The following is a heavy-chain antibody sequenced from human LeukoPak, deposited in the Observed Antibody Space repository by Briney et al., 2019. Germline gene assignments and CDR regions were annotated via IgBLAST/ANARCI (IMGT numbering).Heavy chain of an antibody. V-gene: IGHV3-30*03. CDR3: AREGYYGSGSPPSLYFDY. CDR2: ISYDGSNK. D-gene: IGHD3-10*01. J-gene: IGHJ4*02. CDR1: GFTFSSNG. Sequence: GGSLRLSCVASGFTFSSNGIHWVRQAPGKGLEWVAVISYDGSNKYYADSVKGRFTISRDNSRSTLYLQMNSLRPEDTAIYYCAREGYYGSGSPPSLYFDYWGQGTLVTVSS.